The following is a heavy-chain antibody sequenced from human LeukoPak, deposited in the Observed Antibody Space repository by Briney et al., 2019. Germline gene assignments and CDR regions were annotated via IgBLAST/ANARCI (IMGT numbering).Heavy chain of an antibody. Sequence: ASVKVSCKASGGTFSSYAISWVRQAPGQGLEWMGWINPNSGGTNYAQKFQGRVTMTRDTSISTAYMELSRLRSDDTAVYYCARVTIFGVVTGFDYWGQGTLVTVSS. CDR1: GGTFSSYA. V-gene: IGHV1-2*02. CDR2: INPNSGGT. D-gene: IGHD3-3*01. J-gene: IGHJ4*02. CDR3: ARVTIFGVVTGFDY.